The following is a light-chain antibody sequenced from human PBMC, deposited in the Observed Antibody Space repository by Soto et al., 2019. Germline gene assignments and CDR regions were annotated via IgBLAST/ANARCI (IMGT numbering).Light chain of an antibody. CDR2: EVT. Sequence: QSALTQPASVSGSPGQSITISCTGTSSDVGSYNLVSWYQQYPVKAPKLMIYEVTKRPSGVSNRFSGSKSCNTASLTISGLQAEDEANYYCCSYAGSDTYAVFGGGTKLTVL. V-gene: IGLV2-23*02. J-gene: IGLJ2*01. CDR3: CSYAGSDTYAV. CDR1: SSDVGSYNL.